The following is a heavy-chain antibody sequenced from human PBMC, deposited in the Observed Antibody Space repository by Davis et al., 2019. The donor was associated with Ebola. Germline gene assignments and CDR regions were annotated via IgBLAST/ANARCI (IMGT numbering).Heavy chain of an antibody. CDR1: GYTFTSYG. V-gene: IGHV1-69*04. CDR3: ARGKWFDP. J-gene: IGHJ5*02. Sequence: AASVKVSCKASGYTFTSYGLSWVRQAPGQGLEWMGRIIPVVDTKDYAQKFQGRVTLTADKATNTAYMELSGLRFDDTAVYYCARGKWFDPWGQGTLVSVTS. CDR2: IIPVVDTK.